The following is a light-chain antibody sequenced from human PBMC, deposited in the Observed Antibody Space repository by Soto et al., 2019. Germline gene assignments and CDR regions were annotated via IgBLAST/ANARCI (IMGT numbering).Light chain of an antibody. CDR2: GAS. Sequence: EIVMTQSPATLSVSPGERATLSCRASQSVSSNLAWYQQKPGQAPRLLIYGASTRATGIPARFSGSGSGTEFTLTISSLQSEDFAVYYCQQCNNLPPTFGQGTKLEIK. V-gene: IGKV3-15*01. CDR3: QQCNNLPPT. CDR1: QSVSSN. J-gene: IGKJ2*01.